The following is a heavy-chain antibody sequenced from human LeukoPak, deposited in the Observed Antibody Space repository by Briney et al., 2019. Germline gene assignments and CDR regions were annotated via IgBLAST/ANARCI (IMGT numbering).Heavy chain of an antibody. CDR2: IMISGDDT. Sequence: SGGSLRLSCAGSGFTFNNYAMSWVRQTPRKGLEWVSTIMISGDDTYYADPVKGRFTMSRDKSKNTLYLQMNSLRAEDTAVYYCAKDQYSYGEFMFDYWGQGTLVTVSS. D-gene: IGHD5-18*01. CDR1: GFTFNNYA. V-gene: IGHV3-23*01. J-gene: IGHJ4*02. CDR3: AKDQYSYGEFMFDY.